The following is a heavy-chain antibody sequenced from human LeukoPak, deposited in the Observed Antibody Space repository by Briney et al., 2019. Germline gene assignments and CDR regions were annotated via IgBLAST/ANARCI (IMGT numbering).Heavy chain of an antibody. J-gene: IGHJ6*03. D-gene: IGHD3-10*01. Sequence: ASVKVSCKVSGYTLTELSMHWVRQAPGKGLEWMGGFDPEDGETIYAQKFQGRVTMTGDTSTDTAYMELSSLRSEDTAVYYCATAKTGKNYYYYMDVWGKGTTVTVSS. CDR3: ATAKTGKNYYYYMDV. CDR2: FDPEDGET. CDR1: GYTLTELS. V-gene: IGHV1-24*01.